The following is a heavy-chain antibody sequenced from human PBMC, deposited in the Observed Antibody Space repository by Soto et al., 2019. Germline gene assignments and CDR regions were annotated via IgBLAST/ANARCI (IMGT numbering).Heavy chain of an antibody. D-gene: IGHD5-12*01. V-gene: IGHV1-69*14. Sequence: QVQLVQSGAEVKTPGSSVTVSCKASGDTFTPYAVSWVRQAPGQGLEWMGGIIPIAGTPTYAQKFQGRVTNTDDRSTSTTAMELSTLTSEDTAVYYCARGYSVSTSCHSLDSWGQGTPVTVSS. J-gene: IGHJ4*02. CDR3: ARGYSVSTSCHSLDS. CDR2: IIPIAGTP. CDR1: GDTFTPYA.